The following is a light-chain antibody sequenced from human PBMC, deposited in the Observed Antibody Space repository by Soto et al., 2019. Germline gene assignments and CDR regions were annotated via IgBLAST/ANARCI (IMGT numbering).Light chain of an antibody. V-gene: IGKV1-39*01. CDR2: AAS. Sequence: DIQMTQSPSSLSASVGDRVTITCRASQTIATYLNWYQQNPGKAPKLLIYAASNLDGGVPSRFSGSGSGTDFTLTISSLQPEEFATYYCQQSHSGLTFGQGTKLQIK. CDR1: QTIATY. J-gene: IGKJ2*01. CDR3: QQSHSGLT.